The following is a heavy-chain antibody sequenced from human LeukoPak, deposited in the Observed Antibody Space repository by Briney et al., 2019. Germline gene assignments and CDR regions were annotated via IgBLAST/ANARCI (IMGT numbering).Heavy chain of an antibody. D-gene: IGHD1-26*01. Sequence: GGSLRLSCAASGFTFSSYWMSWVRQAPGKGLEGVANIKQDGSEKYYVDSVKGRFTISRDNAKNSLYLQMNSLRAEDTAVYYCARDQTKWEPLRRRDYYYMDVWGKGTTVTVSS. CDR3: ARDQTKWEPLRRRDYYYMDV. CDR1: GFTFSSYW. CDR2: IKQDGSEK. V-gene: IGHV3-7*01. J-gene: IGHJ6*03.